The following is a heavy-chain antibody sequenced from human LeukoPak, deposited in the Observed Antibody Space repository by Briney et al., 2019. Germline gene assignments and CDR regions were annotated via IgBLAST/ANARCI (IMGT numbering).Heavy chain of an antibody. CDR1: GFTFDDYA. J-gene: IGHJ4*02. CDR2: ISWNSGSI. D-gene: IGHD6-13*01. Sequence: GGSLRLSCAASGFTFDDYAMHWVRQAPGKGLEWVSGISWNSGSIGYADSVKGRFTISRDNAKNSLYLQMNSLRAEDTALYYCAKGPKPAGYSSSWFLFFFDYWGQGTLVTVSS. CDR3: AKGPKPAGYSSSWFLFFFDY. V-gene: IGHV3-9*01.